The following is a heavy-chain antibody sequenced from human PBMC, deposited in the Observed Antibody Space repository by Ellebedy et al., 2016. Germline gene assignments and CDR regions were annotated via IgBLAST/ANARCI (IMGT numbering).Heavy chain of an antibody. D-gene: IGHD7-27*01. CDR3: AKERSTGGFDY. CDR1: GFSFITYA. V-gene: IGHV3-30*18. CDR2: ISYDGGNK. Sequence: GESLKISXAGSGFSFITYAMHWVRQAPGKGLEWVAVISYDGGNKYYADSGKGRFTISRDISKNTLNLHMSSLRPEDTAVYYCAKERSTGGFDYWGQGTRVTVSS. J-gene: IGHJ4*02.